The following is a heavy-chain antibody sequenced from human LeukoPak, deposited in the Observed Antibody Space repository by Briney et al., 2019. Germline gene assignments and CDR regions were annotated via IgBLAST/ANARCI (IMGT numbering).Heavy chain of an antibody. CDR2: ISSGSSYI. V-gene: IGHV3-21*01. D-gene: IGHD6-13*01. Sequence: GGSLRLSCAASGFTFSSYSMNWVRQAPGKGLEWVSSISSGSSYIYYADSVKGRFTISRDNAKNSLYLQMNSLRAEDTAVYYCARDHIAAAGTSDYWGQGTLVTVSS. J-gene: IGHJ4*02. CDR3: ARDHIAAAGTSDY. CDR1: GFTFSSYS.